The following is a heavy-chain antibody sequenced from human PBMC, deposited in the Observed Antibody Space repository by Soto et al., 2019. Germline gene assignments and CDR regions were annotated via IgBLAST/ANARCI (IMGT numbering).Heavy chain of an antibody. V-gene: IGHV4-31*03. J-gene: IGHJ4*02. CDR3: AAFVAVAVIDY. CDR1: GGSLKSGGYY. Sequence: QVQLQESGPGLVKPSETLSLTCNVSGGSLKSGGYYWSWVRQLPGKGLEWIGYINHSGSTYYRPSLKSRITMSVDTSKNQFSLRLNSVTAAATAVYYCAAFVAVAVIDYWGQGTLVTVSS. CDR2: INHSGST. D-gene: IGHD2-15*01.